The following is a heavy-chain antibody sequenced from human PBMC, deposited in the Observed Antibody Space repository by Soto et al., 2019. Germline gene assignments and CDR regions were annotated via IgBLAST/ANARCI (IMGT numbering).Heavy chain of an antibody. CDR2: ISGSGGGT. CDR3: AKDRNYYDSSGYDY. D-gene: IGHD3-22*01. CDR1: GFTFGNYA. V-gene: IGHV3-23*01. J-gene: IGHJ4*02. Sequence: GGSLRLSCAASGFTFGNYAMTWVRQAPGKGLECVSRISGSGGGTYYADSVKGRFSVSRDNSKNTLYLQMNSLRAEDTAVYYCAKDRNYYDSSGYDYWGQGTLVTVSS.